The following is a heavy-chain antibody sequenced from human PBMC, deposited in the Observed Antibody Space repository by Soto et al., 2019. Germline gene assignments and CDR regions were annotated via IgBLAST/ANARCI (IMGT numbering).Heavy chain of an antibody. CDR2: ISYDGSNK. D-gene: IGHD3-22*01. V-gene: IGHV3-30*03. Sequence: GSLRLSCAASGFTFSSYGMHWVRQAPGKGLEWVAVISYDGSNKYYADSVKGRFTISRDNSKNTLYLQMNSLRAEDTAVYYCARFYYDSSGYLPSPYYYYYGMDFWGQGTTVTVSS. CDR3: ARFYYDSSGYLPSPYYYYYGMDF. CDR1: GFTFSSYG. J-gene: IGHJ6*02.